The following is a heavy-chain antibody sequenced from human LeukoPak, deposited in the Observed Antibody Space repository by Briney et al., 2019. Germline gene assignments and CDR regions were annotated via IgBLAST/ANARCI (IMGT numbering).Heavy chain of an antibody. CDR3: ARGDLGILNGYYAFDI. V-gene: IGHV4-4*07. D-gene: IGHD3-9*01. Sequence: SETLSLTCTVSGGSISSYYWSWIRQPAGKGLEWIGRISTSGNTNYNPSLESRVTVSLDRSKNQFSLKLSSVTAADTAVYYCARGDLGILNGYYAFDIWGQGTLVTVSS. CDR1: GGSISSYY. CDR2: ISTSGNT. J-gene: IGHJ3*02.